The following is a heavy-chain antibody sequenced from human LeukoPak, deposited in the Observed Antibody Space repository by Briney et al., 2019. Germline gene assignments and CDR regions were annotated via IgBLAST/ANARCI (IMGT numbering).Heavy chain of an antibody. Sequence: GGSLRLSCAASGFTFSSYDMHWVRQATGKGLEWVSAIGTAGDTYYPGSVKGRFTISRENAKNSLYLQMNSLRARDTAVYYCARADLSDAFDIWGQGTMVTVSS. CDR1: GFTFSSYD. V-gene: IGHV3-13*04. CDR3: ARADLSDAFDI. J-gene: IGHJ3*02. CDR2: IGTAGDT.